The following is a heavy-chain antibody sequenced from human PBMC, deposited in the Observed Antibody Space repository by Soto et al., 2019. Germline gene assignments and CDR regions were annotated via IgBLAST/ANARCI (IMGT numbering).Heavy chain of an antibody. CDR3: ARTAAAVAWFDP. V-gene: IGHV4-59*01. CDR1: GGSISSYY. Sequence: SETLSLTCTVSGGSISSYYWSWIRQPPGKGLEWIGYIYYSGSTNYNPSLKSRVTISVDTSKNQFSLKLSSVTAAGTAVYYCARTAAAVAWFDPWGQGTLVTVSS. J-gene: IGHJ5*02. D-gene: IGHD6-13*01. CDR2: IYYSGST.